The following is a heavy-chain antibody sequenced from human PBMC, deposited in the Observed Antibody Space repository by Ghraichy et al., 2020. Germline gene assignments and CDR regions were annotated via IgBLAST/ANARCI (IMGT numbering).Heavy chain of an antibody. Sequence: SETLSLTCAVYGGSFSGYYWSWIRQPPGKGLEWIGEINHSGSTNYNPSLKSRVTISVDTSKNQFSLKLSSVTAADTAVYYCARMGDYGGKWYYYYGMDVWGQGTTVTVSS. J-gene: IGHJ6*02. CDR1: GGSFSGYY. CDR2: INHSGST. V-gene: IGHV4-34*01. CDR3: ARMGDYGGKWYYYYGMDV. D-gene: IGHD4-23*01.